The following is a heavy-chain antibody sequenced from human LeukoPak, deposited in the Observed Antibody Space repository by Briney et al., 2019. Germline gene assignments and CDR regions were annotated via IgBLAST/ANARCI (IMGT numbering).Heavy chain of an antibody. Sequence: PGGSLRLSCAASGFTFSSYWMSWVRQAPGKGLEWVANIKQDGSEKYYVDSVKGRFTISRDNAKNSLYLQMNSLRAEDTAVYYCARGHLSTIAVAGTVYFDYWGQGTLVTVSS. J-gene: IGHJ4*02. CDR2: IKQDGSEK. V-gene: IGHV3-7*01. CDR1: GFTFSSYW. D-gene: IGHD6-19*01. CDR3: ARGHLSTIAVAGTVYFDY.